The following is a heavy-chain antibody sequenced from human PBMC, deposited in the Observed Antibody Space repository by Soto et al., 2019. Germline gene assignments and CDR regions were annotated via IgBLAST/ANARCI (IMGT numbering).Heavy chain of an antibody. CDR1: GYTFTSYD. CDR3: AVDLGYCSGGSCYKGGPDAFDI. V-gene: IGHV1-8*01. J-gene: IGHJ3*02. CDR2: MNPNSGNT. D-gene: IGHD2-15*01. Sequence: ASVKVSCKASGYTFTSYDINWVRQATGQGLEWMGWMNPNSGNTGYAQKFQGRVTMTRNTSISTAYMELSSLRSEDTAVYYCAVDLGYCSGGSCYKGGPDAFDIWGQGTMVTVSS.